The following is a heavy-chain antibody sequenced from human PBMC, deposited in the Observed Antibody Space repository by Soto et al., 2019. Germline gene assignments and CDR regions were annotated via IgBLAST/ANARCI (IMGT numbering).Heavy chain of an antibody. V-gene: IGHV1-2*02. D-gene: IGHD3-22*01. Sequence: GASVKVSCKASGFSFTGYYIHWLRQAPGQGLEWMGWINAHSGGTNYAQKVQGRVTMTTDTSTSIVYMELRSLRSDDTAVYYCARDHGENYYDSSGYYPGYWGQGTLVTVSS. J-gene: IGHJ4*02. CDR2: INAHSGGT. CDR3: ARDHGENYYDSSGYYPGY. CDR1: GFSFTGYY.